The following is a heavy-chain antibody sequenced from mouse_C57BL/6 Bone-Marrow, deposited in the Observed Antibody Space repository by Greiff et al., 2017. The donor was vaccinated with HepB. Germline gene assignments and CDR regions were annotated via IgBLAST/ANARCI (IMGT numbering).Heavy chain of an antibody. Sequence: EVMLVESGGGLVKPGGSLKLSCAASGFTFSSYAMSWVRQTPEKRLEWVATISDGGSYTYYPDNVKGRFTISRDNAKNNLYLQMSHLKSEDTAMYYCASYYGSSYYAMDYWGQGTSVTVSS. D-gene: IGHD1-1*01. J-gene: IGHJ4*01. V-gene: IGHV5-4*03. CDR2: ISDGGSYT. CDR1: GFTFSSYA. CDR3: ASYYGSSYYAMDY.